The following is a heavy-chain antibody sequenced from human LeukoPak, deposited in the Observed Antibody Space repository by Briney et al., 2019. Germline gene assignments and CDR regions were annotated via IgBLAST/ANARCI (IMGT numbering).Heavy chain of an antibody. J-gene: IGHJ4*02. D-gene: IGHD5-24*01. CDR3: ARADEDGYKYYFDY. Sequence: SETLSLTCIVSGDSMSSYYWGWIRQPPGKGLEWIGSIYYSGSTYYNPSLKSRVTISVDTSKNQFSLKLSSVTAADTAVYYCARADEDGYKYYFDYWGQGTLVTVSS. V-gene: IGHV4-39*07. CDR1: GDSMSSYY. CDR2: IYYSGST.